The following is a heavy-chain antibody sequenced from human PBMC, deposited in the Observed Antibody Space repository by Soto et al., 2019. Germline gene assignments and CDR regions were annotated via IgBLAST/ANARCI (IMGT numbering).Heavy chain of an antibody. J-gene: IGHJ4*01. CDR1: GFTFSSYG. Sequence: QVQLVESGGGVVQPGRSLRISCAASGFTFSSYGMHWVRQAPGKGLEWVAVISYDGSNKYYADSVKGRFTISRDNSKNTLYLQMNSLRAEDTAVYYCAKDYGHGDPDYWGHGTLVTVSS. D-gene: IGHD4-17*01. V-gene: IGHV3-30*18. CDR2: ISYDGSNK. CDR3: AKDYGHGDPDY.